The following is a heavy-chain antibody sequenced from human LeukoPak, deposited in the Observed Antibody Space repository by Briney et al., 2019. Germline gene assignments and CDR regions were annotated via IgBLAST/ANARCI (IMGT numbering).Heavy chain of an antibody. D-gene: IGHD1-26*01. CDR2: IYYSGST. V-gene: IGHV4-59*01. Sequence: PSETLSLTCTVSGGSISSYYWSWVRQPPGKGLEWIGYIYYSGSTNYNPSLKSRVTISVDTSKNQFSLKLSSVTAADTAVYYCAREYPGDRGWYFDLWGRGTLVTVSS. CDR1: GGSISSYY. J-gene: IGHJ2*01. CDR3: AREYPGDRGWYFDL.